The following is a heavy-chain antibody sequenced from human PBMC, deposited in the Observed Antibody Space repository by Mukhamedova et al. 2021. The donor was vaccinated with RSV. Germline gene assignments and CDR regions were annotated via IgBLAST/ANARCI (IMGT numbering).Heavy chain of an antibody. CDR1: FSTYA. Sequence: FSTYAMHWVRQAPGKGLEWVAVMSHAGNNKYYADSGKGRFTISRDNSKNTLYLQMNSLTAEDTAVYYCVGGSYYENWGQGTLVT. J-gene: IGHJ4*02. V-gene: IGHV3-30*01. D-gene: IGHD1-26*01. CDR3: VGGSYYEN. CDR2: MSHAGNNK.